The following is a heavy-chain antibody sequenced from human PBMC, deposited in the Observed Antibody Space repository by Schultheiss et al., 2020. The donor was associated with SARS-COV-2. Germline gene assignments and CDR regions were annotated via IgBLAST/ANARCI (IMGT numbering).Heavy chain of an antibody. D-gene: IGHD3-3*01. V-gene: IGHV4-61*08. CDR1: GGSISSGGYY. Sequence: SETLSLTCTVSGGSISSGGYYWSWIRQPPGKGLEWIGYIYYSGSTNYNPSLKSRVTISVDTSKNQFSLKLSSVTAADTAVYYCARDGQAYDFWSGYYNWFDPWGQGTLVTVSS. J-gene: IGHJ5*02. CDR3: ARDGQAYDFWSGYYNWFDP. CDR2: IYYSGST.